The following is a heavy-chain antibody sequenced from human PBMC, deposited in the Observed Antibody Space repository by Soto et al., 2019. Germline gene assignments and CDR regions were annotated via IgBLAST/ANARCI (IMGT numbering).Heavy chain of an antibody. J-gene: IGHJ6*02. CDR1: GFTFSSYA. D-gene: IGHD3-10*01. Sequence: HPGGSLRLSCAASGFTFSSYAMSWVRQAPGKGLEWVSAISGSGGSTYYADSVKGRFTISRDNSKNTLYLQMNSLRAEDTAVYYCARKGRWMEGVYYYYGMDVWGQGTRVTVSS. CDR2: ISGSGGST. V-gene: IGHV3-23*01. CDR3: ARKGRWMEGVYYYYGMDV.